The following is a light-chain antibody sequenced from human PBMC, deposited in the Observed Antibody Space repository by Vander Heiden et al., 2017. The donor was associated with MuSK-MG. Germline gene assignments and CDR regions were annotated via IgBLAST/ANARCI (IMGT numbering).Light chain of an antibody. J-gene: IGLJ1*01. CDR1: SSNIGAGYD. CDR3: QSYDSSLSGSWV. Sequence: QSELPQPPSVHAAPRRSGTISCTGSSSNIGAGYDVHWYQQLPGTAPKLLIYGNSNRPSGVPDRFSGSKSGTSASLAITGLQAEDEADYYCQSYDSSLSGSWVFGTGTKVTVL. V-gene: IGLV1-40*01. CDR2: GNS.